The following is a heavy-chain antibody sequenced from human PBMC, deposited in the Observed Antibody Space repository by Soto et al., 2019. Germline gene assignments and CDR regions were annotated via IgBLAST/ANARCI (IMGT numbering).Heavy chain of an antibody. J-gene: IGHJ6*02. CDR3: ARGRRRIATSERHYYYGMDV. CDR1: GGTFSSYA. Sequence: GASVKVSCKASGGTFSSYAISWVRQAPGQGLERMGGIIPIFGTANYAQKFQGRVTITADKSTSTAYMELSSLRSEDTAVYYCARGRRRIATSERHYYYGMDVWGQGTTVTVSS. D-gene: IGHD6-13*01. CDR2: IIPIFGTA. V-gene: IGHV1-69*06.